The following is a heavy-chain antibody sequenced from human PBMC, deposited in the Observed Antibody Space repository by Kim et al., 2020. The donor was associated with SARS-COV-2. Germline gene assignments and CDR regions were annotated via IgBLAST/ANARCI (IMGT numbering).Heavy chain of an antibody. J-gene: IGHJ4*02. D-gene: IGHD2-2*01. Sequence: ASVKVSCKASGYTFTSYYMHWVRQAPGQGLEWMGIINPSGGSTSYAQKFQGRVTMTRDTSTSTVYMELSSLRSEDTAVYYCARGCWGGTGCSTFDYWGQGTLGTVSS. V-gene: IGHV1-46*01. CDR1: GYTFTSYY. CDR3: ARGCWGGTGCSTFDY. CDR2: INPSGGST.